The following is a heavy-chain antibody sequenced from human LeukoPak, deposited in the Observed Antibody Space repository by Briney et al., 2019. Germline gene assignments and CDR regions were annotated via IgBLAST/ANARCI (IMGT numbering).Heavy chain of an antibody. D-gene: IGHD3-9*01. CDR3: ASSMMGILTGSWKAFDI. V-gene: IGHV4-38-2*02. CDR1: GYSISSGYY. CDR2: IYHSGST. Sequence: PSETLSHTCTVSGYSISSGYYWGWIRQPPGKGLEWIGSIYHSGSTYYNPSLKSRVTISVDTSKNQFSLKLSSVTAADTAVYYCASSMMGILTGSWKAFDIWGQGTMVTVSS. J-gene: IGHJ3*02.